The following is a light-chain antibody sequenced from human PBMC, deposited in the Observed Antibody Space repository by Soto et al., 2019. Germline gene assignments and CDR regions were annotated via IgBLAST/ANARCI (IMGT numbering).Light chain of an antibody. V-gene: IGLV1-40*01. Sequence: QSVLTQPPSVSEAPGQRVTISCTGRSSNIGAGYEAHWYQQVPGTAPKLLIYENNYRPSGVPDRFSGSKSGTSASLAITGLQAEDEAEYYCQSYDSSLSGYVFGTGTKPTVL. CDR2: ENN. CDR3: QSYDSSLSGYV. CDR1: SSNIGAGYE. J-gene: IGLJ1*01.